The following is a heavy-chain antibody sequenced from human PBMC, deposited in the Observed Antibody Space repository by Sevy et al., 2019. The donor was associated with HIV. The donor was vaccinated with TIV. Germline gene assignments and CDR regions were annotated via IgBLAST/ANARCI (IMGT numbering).Heavy chain of an antibody. Sequence: GGSLRLSCTASGFTLGEYSMSWFRQAPGKGLEWVNFIRSEVYRGTTEYAASVKGRFTISRDDSKSIAYLQMSSLKTEDTAVYYCTRGRRVYADYGVDYWGQGTLVTVSS. V-gene: IGHV3-49*03. CDR3: TRGRRVYADYGVDY. D-gene: IGHD4-17*01. CDR1: GFTLGEYS. J-gene: IGHJ4*02. CDR2: IRSEVYRGTT.